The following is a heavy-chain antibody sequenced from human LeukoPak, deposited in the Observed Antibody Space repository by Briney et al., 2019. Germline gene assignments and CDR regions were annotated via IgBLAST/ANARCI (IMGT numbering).Heavy chain of an antibody. CDR1: GGSISSYY. CDR3: ARAVIVVAAATQRNWFDP. Sequence: SETLSLTCTVSGGSISSYYWTWIRQTPGKGLEWIGEINHSGITDYNPSLRSRVTISVDTSKNQFSLKLSSVTAADTAIYYCARAVIVVAAATQRNWFDPWGQGTLVAVSS. CDR2: INHSGIT. D-gene: IGHD2-15*01. J-gene: IGHJ5*02. V-gene: IGHV4-34*01.